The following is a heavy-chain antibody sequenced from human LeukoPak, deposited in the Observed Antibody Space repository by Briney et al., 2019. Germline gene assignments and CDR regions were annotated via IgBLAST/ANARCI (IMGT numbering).Heavy chain of an antibody. Sequence: PSQTLSLTCTVSGGSISSGGYYWSWIRQHPGKGLEWIGYIYYSGSTYYNPSPKSRVTISVDTSKNQFSLKLSSVTAADTAVYYCARASGRGGSWYFVDYWGQGTLVTVSS. CDR3: ARASGRGGSWYFVDY. J-gene: IGHJ4*02. CDR1: GGSISSGGYY. D-gene: IGHD6-13*01. CDR2: IYYSGST. V-gene: IGHV4-31*03.